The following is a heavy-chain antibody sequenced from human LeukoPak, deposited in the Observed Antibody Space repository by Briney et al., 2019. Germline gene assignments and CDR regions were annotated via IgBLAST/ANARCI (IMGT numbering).Heavy chain of an antibody. V-gene: IGHV3-74*01. CDR2: INSDGSST. CDR3: ASAYSSSVVDY. D-gene: IGHD6-6*01. Sequence: GGSLRLSCAASGFTFSSYWMHWVRQAPGEGLVWVSRINSDGSSTSYADSVKGRFTISRDNAKNTLYLQMNSLRAEDTAVYYCASAYSSSVVDYWGQGTLVTVSS. J-gene: IGHJ4*02. CDR1: GFTFSSYW.